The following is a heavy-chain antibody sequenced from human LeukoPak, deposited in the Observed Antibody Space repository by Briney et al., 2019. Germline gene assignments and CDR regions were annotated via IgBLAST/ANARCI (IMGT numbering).Heavy chain of an antibody. D-gene: IGHD3-10*01. J-gene: IGHJ5*02. CDR1: GYTFTGYY. Sequence: GASVKVSCKASGYTFTGYYMHWVRQAPGQGLEWMGWINPNSGGTNYAQNFQGRVTMTRDTSISTAYMELSTLRSDDTAVYYCARDLDYYGSGKRSERSRNWFDPWGQGTLVTVSS. CDR3: ARDLDYYGSGKRSERSRNWFDP. V-gene: IGHV1-2*02. CDR2: INPNSGGT.